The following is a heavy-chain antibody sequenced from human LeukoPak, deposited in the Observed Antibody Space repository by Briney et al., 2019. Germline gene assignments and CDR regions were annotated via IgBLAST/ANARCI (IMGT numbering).Heavy chain of an antibody. Sequence: PGGSLRLSCAASGFTFSSYSMNWVRQAPGKGLEWASSISSSSSYIYYADSVKGRFTISRDNAKNSLYLQMNSLRAEDTAVYYCAGAGLIAAAVLDYWGQGTPVTVSS. CDR2: ISSSSSYI. V-gene: IGHV3-21*01. J-gene: IGHJ4*02. D-gene: IGHD6-13*01. CDR1: GFTFSSYS. CDR3: AGAGLIAAAVLDY.